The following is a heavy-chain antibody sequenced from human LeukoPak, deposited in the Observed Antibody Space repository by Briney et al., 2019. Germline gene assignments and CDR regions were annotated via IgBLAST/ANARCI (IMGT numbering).Heavy chain of an antibody. V-gene: IGHV2-5*01. CDR1: GFSLSTSAVA. CDR3: AHRAYTYGPLDY. CDR2: IYGNDDK. D-gene: IGHD5-18*01. Sequence: ESGPTLVKPTQTLTLTCSFSGFSLSTSAVAVAWILHPPGKPLEWLALIYGNDDKHYSPSLKSRLTITKDTSKNQVVLTMAIVDPVDTATYYCAHRAYTYGPLDYWGQGTLVTVSS. J-gene: IGHJ4*02.